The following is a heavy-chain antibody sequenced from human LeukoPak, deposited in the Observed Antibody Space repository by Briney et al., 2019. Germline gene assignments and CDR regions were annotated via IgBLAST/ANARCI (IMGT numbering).Heavy chain of an antibody. D-gene: IGHD3-3*01. CDR3: ANGDFWSGYSDY. CDR2: ISGSGDTT. Sequence: QTGGSLRLSCAASGFTFGNYAMSWVRQAPGKGLEWVSSISGSGDTTYYADSVKGRFTISRDSSKNTQYLQMNSLRVEDTAIYYCANGDFWSGYSDYWGQGTLVTVSS. V-gene: IGHV3-23*01. J-gene: IGHJ4*02. CDR1: GFTFGNYA.